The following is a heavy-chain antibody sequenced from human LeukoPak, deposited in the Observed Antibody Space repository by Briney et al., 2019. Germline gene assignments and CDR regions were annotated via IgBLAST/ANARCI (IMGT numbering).Heavy chain of an antibody. CDR3: ARSRRYCSSTSCYKGNAFDI. D-gene: IGHD2-2*02. V-gene: IGHV3-30-3*01. J-gene: IGHJ3*02. Sequence: GGSLRLSCAASGFTFSSYAMHWVRQAPGKGLEWVAVISYDGSNKYYADSVKGRFTISRDNSKNTLYLQMNSLRAEDTAVYYCARSRRYCSSTSCYKGNAFDIWGQGTMVTVSS. CDR2: ISYDGSNK. CDR1: GFTFSSYA.